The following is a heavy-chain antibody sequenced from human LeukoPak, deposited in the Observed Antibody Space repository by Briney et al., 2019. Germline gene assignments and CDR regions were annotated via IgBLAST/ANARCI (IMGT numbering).Heavy chain of an antibody. CDR2: INPSSGST. J-gene: IGHJ4*02. D-gene: IGHD1-14*01. V-gene: IGHV1-46*01. CDR1: RYTFTHYY. CDR3: ARRGDRGNHADY. Sequence: ASVKVSFKASRYTFTHYYMHWVRQAPGQGLECMGRINPSSGSTAYAQKFQDRLTLTREMSGSTLYRELSSLGSEDTAVYYCARRGDRGNHADYWGQGTLVTVSS.